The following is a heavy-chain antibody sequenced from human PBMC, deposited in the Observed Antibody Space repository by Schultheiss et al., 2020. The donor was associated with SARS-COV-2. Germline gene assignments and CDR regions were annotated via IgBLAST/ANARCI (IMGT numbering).Heavy chain of an antibody. J-gene: IGHJ6*02. CDR2: IIPIFGIA. D-gene: IGHD6-19*01. V-gene: IGHV1-69*10. CDR1: GGTFSSYA. CDR3: ARGYSSGWYEEYYYGMDV. Sequence: SVKVSCKASGGTFSSYAISWVRQAPGQGLEWMGGIIPIFGIANYAQKFQGRVTMTTDTSTSTAYMELRSLRSDDTAVYYCARGYSSGWYEEYYYGMDVWGQGTTVTVSS.